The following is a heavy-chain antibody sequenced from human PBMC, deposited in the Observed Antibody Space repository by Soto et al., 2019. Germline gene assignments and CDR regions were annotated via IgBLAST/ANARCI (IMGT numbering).Heavy chain of an antibody. J-gene: IGHJ6*02. D-gene: IGHD3-10*02. CDR1: GFTFSSYW. CDR2: IKQDGSEK. V-gene: IGHV3-7*03. Sequence: LRLSCAASGFTFSSYWMSWVRQAPGKGLEWVANIKQDGSEKYYVDSVKGRFTISRDNSKNSLYLQMNSLRTEDTALYYCAKDPNHVGPRYYYYYGMDVWGQGTTVTVSS. CDR3: AKDPNHVGPRYYYYYGMDV.